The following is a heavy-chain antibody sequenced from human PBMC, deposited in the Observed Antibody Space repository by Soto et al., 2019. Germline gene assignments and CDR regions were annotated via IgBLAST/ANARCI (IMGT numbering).Heavy chain of an antibody. D-gene: IGHD4-17*01. J-gene: IGHJ5*01. CDR2: IYYSGST. Sequence: SETLSLTCTVSGGSISTYYWSWIRQPPGKGLEWIGYIYYSGSTNYNPSLKSRVTISVDTSMNQFSLRLDSVTAADTAVYFCTRRLFGDYGQWFDSSGPGTLGTVFS. CDR3: TRRLFGDYGQWFDS. CDR1: GGSISTYY. V-gene: IGHV4-59*08.